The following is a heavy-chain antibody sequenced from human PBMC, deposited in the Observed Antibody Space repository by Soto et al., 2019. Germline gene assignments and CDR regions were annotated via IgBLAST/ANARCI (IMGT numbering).Heavy chain of an antibody. Sequence: PSETLSLTCTVSGGPIITTNNYWGWIRQPPGKGLEWIGSIYYSGASYYNPSLKSRVTISLDTSKNQFSLKLSSVTAADTAVYYCVTVASSRYYYAMDVWGQGTTVTVSS. D-gene: IGHD2-2*01. CDR2: IYYSGAS. V-gene: IGHV4-39*01. J-gene: IGHJ6*02. CDR3: VTVASSRYYYAMDV. CDR1: GGPIITTNNY.